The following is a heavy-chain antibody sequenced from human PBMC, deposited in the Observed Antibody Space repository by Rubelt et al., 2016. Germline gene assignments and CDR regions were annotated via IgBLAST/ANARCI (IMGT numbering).Heavy chain of an antibody. CDR3: ARDFVRITGTTGWFDP. J-gene: IGHJ5*02. CDR2: IYYSGST. D-gene: IGHD1-7*01. Sequence: QVQLQESGPGLVKPSETLSLTCTVSGGSISNYYWSWIRQPPGKGLEWMGYIYYSGSTNYNPSLKSRVTISVDTSKNQFSLKLSSVTAADTAGYYCARDFVRITGTTGWFDPWGQGTLVTVSS. V-gene: IGHV4-59*01. CDR1: GGSISNYY.